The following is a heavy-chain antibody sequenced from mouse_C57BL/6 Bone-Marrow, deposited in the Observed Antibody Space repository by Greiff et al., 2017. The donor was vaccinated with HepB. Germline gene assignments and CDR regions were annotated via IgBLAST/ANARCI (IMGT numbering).Heavy chain of an antibody. V-gene: IGHV7-3*01. CDR3: ARYERGFAY. CDR1: GFTFTAYY. Sequence: EVQGVESGGGLVQPGGSLSLSCAASGFTFTAYYMSWVRQPPGKALEWLGFLRNKANGYTTEYSESVKGRFTISRDNSQSILYLQMNALRAEDSATYYCARYERGFAYWGQGTLVTVSA. CDR2: LRNKANGYTT. J-gene: IGHJ3*01.